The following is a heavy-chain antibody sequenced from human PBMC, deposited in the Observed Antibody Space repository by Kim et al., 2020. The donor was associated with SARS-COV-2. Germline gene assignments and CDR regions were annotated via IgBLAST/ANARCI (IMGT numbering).Heavy chain of an antibody. D-gene: IGHD3-3*01. CDR3: ARGQLRLDN. CDR2: HSGGA. V-gene: IGHV4-34*01. Sequence: HSGGADYNPSLKGRVTISADTSKTHLSLRLTSVTAADTAVYYCARGQLRLDNWGQGSLVTVSS. J-gene: IGHJ4*02.